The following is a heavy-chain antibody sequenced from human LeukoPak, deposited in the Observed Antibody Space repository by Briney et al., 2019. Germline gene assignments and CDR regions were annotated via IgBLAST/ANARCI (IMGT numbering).Heavy chain of an antibody. V-gene: IGHV4-59*01. CDR1: GGSISSYY. CDR3: ARQAAFDRSEGQFDY. Sequence: PSETLSLTCTVSGGSISSYYWSWIRQPPGKGLEWIGYIYNSVTTNYNPSLKSRVTISVDTSKNQFSLKLTSVTAADTAVYYCARQAAFDRSEGQFDYWGQGTLVTVSS. J-gene: IGHJ4*02. CDR2: IYNSVTT. D-gene: IGHD3-9*01.